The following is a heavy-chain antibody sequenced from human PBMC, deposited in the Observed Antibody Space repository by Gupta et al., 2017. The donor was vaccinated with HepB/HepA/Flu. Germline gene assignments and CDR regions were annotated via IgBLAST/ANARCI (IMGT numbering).Heavy chain of an antibody. CDR3: AGTDYYDSSGYYYSWFDP. D-gene: IGHD3-22*01. Sequence: QVQLVQSGAEVKKPGSSVKVSCKASGGTFSSYAISWVGQAPGQGLEWMGGIIPIFGTANYAQKFQGRVTITADESTSTAYMELSSLRSEDTAVYYCAGTDYYDSSGYYYSWFDPWGQGTLVTVSS. CDR2: IIPIFGTA. J-gene: IGHJ5*02. V-gene: IGHV1-69*01. CDR1: GGTFSSYA.